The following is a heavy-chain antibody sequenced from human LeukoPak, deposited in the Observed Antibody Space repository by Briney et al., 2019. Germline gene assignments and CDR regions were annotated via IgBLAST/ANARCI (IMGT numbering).Heavy chain of an antibody. J-gene: IGHJ4*02. CDR2: IYYSGST. D-gene: IGHD4-17*01. V-gene: IGHV4-39*01. CDR1: GGSISSSSYY. Sequence: SETLSLTCTVSGGSISSSSYYWGWIRQPPGKGLEWIGSIYYSGSTYYNPSLKSRVTISVDTSKNQFSLKLSSVTAADTAVYYCASPRRYYGDYYSYWGQGTLDTVSS. CDR3: ASPRRYYGDYYSY.